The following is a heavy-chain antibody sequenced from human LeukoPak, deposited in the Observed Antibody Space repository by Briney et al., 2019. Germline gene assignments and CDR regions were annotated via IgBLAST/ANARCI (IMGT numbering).Heavy chain of an antibody. CDR3: AREGWGTYSSGPYYFDY. Sequence: GASVEVSCKASGYTFTRNGISWVRQAPGQGLEWMGGINGYNGNTKYAQKLQGRVTMTTDTSTTTAYMDLRSQRSDDAAVYYCAREGWGTYSSGPYYFDYWGQGTLITVSS. V-gene: IGHV1-18*04. D-gene: IGHD6-19*01. CDR1: GYTFTRNG. J-gene: IGHJ4*02. CDR2: INGYNGNT.